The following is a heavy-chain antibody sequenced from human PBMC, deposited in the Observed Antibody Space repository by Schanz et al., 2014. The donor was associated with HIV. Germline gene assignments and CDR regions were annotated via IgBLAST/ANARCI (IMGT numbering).Heavy chain of an antibody. J-gene: IGHJ6*02. Sequence: QVQLVESGGGVVQPGRSLRLSCAASGFTFSTNDMHWVRQVPGKGLEWVAVISYDGSNKKYADSVKGRFTISRDNSKNTLYLQMKSLRPEDTAVYYCAKDRNQYDSRYIGKGNYYYYYGMDVWGPGTRVTVSS. V-gene: IGHV3-30*18. CDR1: GFTFSTND. CDR3: AKDRNQYDSRYIGKGNYYYYYGMDV. D-gene: IGHD3-22*01. CDR2: ISYDGSNK.